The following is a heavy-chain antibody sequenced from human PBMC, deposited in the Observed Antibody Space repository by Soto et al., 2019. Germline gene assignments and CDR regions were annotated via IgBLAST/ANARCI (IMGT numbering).Heavy chain of an antibody. V-gene: IGHV3-30*18. Sequence: GGSLRLSCAASGFTFSSYGMHWVRQAPGKGPEWVAVISYDGSNKYYADSVKGRFTISRDNSKNTLYLQMNSLRAEDTAVYYCAKDPSNGSGSPYYFDYWGQGTLVTVSS. CDR2: ISYDGSNK. J-gene: IGHJ4*02. CDR3: AKDPSNGSGSPYYFDY. D-gene: IGHD3-10*01. CDR1: GFTFSSYG.